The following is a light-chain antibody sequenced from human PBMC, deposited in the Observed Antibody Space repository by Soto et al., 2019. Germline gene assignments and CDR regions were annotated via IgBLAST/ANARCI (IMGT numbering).Light chain of an antibody. Sequence: DVEITHCPCSLAASVGDRVTITCRASQSISSYLSWYQQKPGKAPKLLINVASTLQSGVPSRFSGSGSGTDFTLAISSLQPEDFATYYCQQSSSTPQTFGGGTK. J-gene: IGKJ4*02. CDR3: QQSSSTPQT. V-gene: IGKV1-39*01. CDR1: QSISSY. CDR2: VAS.